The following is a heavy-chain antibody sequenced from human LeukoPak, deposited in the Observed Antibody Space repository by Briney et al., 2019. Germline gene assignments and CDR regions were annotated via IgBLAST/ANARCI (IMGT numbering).Heavy chain of an antibody. CDR2: IYTSGST. V-gene: IGHV4-4*07. CDR1: RGSISSYY. J-gene: IGHJ4*02. D-gene: IGHD3-3*01. Sequence: PSETLSLTCTVSRGSISSYYWSWIRQPAGKGLEWIGRIYTSGSTNYNPSLKSRVTMSVDTSKNQFSLKLSSVTAADTAVYYCARGPKYYDFWSGYSVTLDYWGQGTLVTVSS. CDR3: ARGPKYYDFWSGYSVTLDY.